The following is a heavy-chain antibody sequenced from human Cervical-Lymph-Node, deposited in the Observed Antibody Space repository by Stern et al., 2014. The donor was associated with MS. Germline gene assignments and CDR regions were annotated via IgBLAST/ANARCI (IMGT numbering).Heavy chain of an antibody. V-gene: IGHV1-69*01. CDR1: GGTFSSYA. Sequence: VQLVQSGAEVKKPRSSVKVSCKASGGTFSSYAISWVRQAPGQGIEWMGGMIPIFGTANYAQKFQGRVTITADESTSTAYMDLSSLRSEDTAVYYCARLGDSYGPLDYWGQGTLVTVSS. CDR3: ARLGDSYGPLDY. CDR2: MIPIFGTA. D-gene: IGHD5-18*01. J-gene: IGHJ4*02.